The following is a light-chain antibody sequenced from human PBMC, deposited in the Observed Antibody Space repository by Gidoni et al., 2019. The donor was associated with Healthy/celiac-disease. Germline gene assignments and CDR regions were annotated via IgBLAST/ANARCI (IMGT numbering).Light chain of an antibody. CDR2: LGS. V-gene: IGKV2-28*01. Sequence: DSVMTQSPLSLPVTPGEPASISCRSSQSLLHSNGYNYLDWYLQKPGQSPQLLIYLGSNRASGVPDRFSGSGSGTDFTLKISRVEAEDVGVYYFMQALQTPLAFGPGTKVDIK. J-gene: IGKJ3*01. CDR1: QSLLHSNGYNY. CDR3: MQALQTPLA.